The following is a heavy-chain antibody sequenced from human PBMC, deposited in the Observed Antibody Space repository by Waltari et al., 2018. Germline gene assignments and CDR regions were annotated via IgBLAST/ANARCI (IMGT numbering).Heavy chain of an antibody. Sequence: QVQLVESGGGVVQPGRSLRLPCAASGFGLTNNGIHWVRQAPGKGLESVAVFWYDGSNKFYAESVKGRFTISRDNSENTVYLQMKSLRVEDTAVYYCARDDHGDYEYYGMDVWGPGTTVTVSS. V-gene: IGHV3-33*01. J-gene: IGHJ6*02. CDR3: ARDDHGDYEYYGMDV. CDR1: GFGLTNNG. CDR2: FWYDGSNK. D-gene: IGHD4-17*01.